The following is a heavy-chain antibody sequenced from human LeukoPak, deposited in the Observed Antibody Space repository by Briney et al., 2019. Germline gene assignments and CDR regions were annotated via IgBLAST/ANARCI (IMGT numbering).Heavy chain of an antibody. CDR3: ARGDLGYCTNGVCFIVQFGRLFDY. CDR1: GGSFSGYY. J-gene: IGHJ4*02. CDR2: IKHSGST. D-gene: IGHD2-8*01. V-gene: IGHV4-34*01. Sequence: SETLSLTCAVYGGSFSGYYWSWIRHPPGTGLEWIGEIKHSGSTNYNPSLKSRVTISVDTSKNQFSLKLSSVTAADTAVYYCARGDLGYCTNGVCFIVQFGRLFDYWGQGTLVTVSS.